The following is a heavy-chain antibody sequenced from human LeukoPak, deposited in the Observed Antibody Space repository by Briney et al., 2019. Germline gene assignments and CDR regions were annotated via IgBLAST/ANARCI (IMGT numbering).Heavy chain of an antibody. J-gene: IGHJ2*01. CDR1: GFTFSSYA. CDR2: ISGSGGST. Sequence: GGSLRLSCAVSGFTFSSYAMSWVRQAPGKGLEWVSAISGSGGSTYYADSVKGRFTISRDNSKNTLYLQMNSLRAEDTAVYYCVKDSSGYYFRHWYFDLWGRGTLVTVSS. D-gene: IGHD3-22*01. CDR3: VKDSSGYYFRHWYFDL. V-gene: IGHV3-23*01.